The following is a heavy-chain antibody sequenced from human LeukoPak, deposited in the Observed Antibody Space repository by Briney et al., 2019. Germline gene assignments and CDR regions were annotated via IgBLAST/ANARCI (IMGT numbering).Heavy chain of an antibody. V-gene: IGHV3-23*01. CDR2: ISGSGGST. CDR1: GFTFNNYA. CDR3: AKIGYPDY. Sequence: GGSLRLSCAASGFTFNNYAMSWVRQAPGKGLEWVSTISGSGGSTYYADSVKGRFTISRDNSKNTVYLQMNSLRAEDTAVYYCAKIGYPDYWGQGTLVTVSS. J-gene: IGHJ4*02. D-gene: IGHD6-13*01.